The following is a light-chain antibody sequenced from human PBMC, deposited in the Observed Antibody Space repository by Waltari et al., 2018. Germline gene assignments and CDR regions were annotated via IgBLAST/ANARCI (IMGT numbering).Light chain of an antibody. CDR2: GST. Sequence: QSVLPQPPSVSGAPGQRVTISCPGSGSNIGAGYDVHWYQQLPRAAPKLRIYGSTSRPLGVPARFFGSTAGTSASLAITGLQAEDEADYYCQSYDTSLSVVFGGGTKLTVL. CDR1: GSNIGAGYD. CDR3: QSYDTSLSVV. J-gene: IGLJ3*02. V-gene: IGLV1-40*01.